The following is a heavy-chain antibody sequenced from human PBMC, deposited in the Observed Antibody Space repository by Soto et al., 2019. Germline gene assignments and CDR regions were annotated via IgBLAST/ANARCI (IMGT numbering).Heavy chain of an antibody. CDR1: GVSFSGYY. CDR3: ARGLGYCSGGSCL. Sequence: SETLSLTCAVYGVSFSGYYWSWIRQPPGKGLEWIGEINHSGSTNYNPSLKSRVTISVDTSKNQFSLKLSSVTAADTAVYYCARGLGYCSGGSCLWGQGTLVTVSS. CDR2: INHSGST. J-gene: IGHJ4*02. D-gene: IGHD2-15*01. V-gene: IGHV4-34*01.